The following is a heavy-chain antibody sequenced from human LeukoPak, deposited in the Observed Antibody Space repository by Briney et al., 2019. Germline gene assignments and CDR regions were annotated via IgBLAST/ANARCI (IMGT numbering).Heavy chain of an antibody. D-gene: IGHD2-21*02. CDR2: INIRSNKI. J-gene: IGHJ4*02. Sequence: GGSLRLSCAASGFTFNTYTMSWVRQAPGKGLEWVSSINIRSNKIYYADSVKGRFTVSRDNTKNSLYLQMNSLRAEDTAVYFCAKESGDCGADCLALSDCWGLGTLVTVSS. CDR1: GFTFNTYT. CDR3: AKESGDCGADCLALSDC. V-gene: IGHV3-21*01.